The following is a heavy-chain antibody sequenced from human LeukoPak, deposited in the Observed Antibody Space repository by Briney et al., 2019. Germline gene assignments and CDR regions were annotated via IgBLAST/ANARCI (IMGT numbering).Heavy chain of an antibody. V-gene: IGHV1-69*04. Sequence: SVKVSCTASGGTFSSYAISWVRQAPGQGLEWMGRIIPILGIANYAQKFQGRVTITADKSTSTAYMELSSLRSEDTAVYYCARADLGYCSSTSCYGIDYWGQGTLVTVSS. J-gene: IGHJ4*02. CDR2: IIPILGIA. CDR3: ARADLGYCSSTSCYGIDY. CDR1: GGTFSSYA. D-gene: IGHD2-2*01.